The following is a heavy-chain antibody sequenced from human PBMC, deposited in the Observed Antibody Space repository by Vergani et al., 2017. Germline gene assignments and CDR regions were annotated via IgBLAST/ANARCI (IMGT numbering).Heavy chain of an antibody. D-gene: IGHD3-22*01. CDR2: INPSGGST. CDR3: ASARYYDSSGYPPVXGMDV. CDR1: GYTFTSYY. V-gene: IGHV1-46*01. Sequence: VQLVQSGAEVKKPGASVKVSCKASGYTFTSYYMHWVRQAPGQGLEWMGIINPSGGSTSYARKFQGRVTMTRDTSTSTVYMELSSLRSEDTAVYYCASARYYDSSGYPPVXGMDVWGQGTTVTVSS. J-gene: IGHJ6*02.